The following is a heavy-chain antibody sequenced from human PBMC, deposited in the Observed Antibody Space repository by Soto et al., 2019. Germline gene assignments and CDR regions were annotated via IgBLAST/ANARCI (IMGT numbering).Heavy chain of an antibody. V-gene: IGHV1-24*01. CDR2: FDPEDGET. CDR1: GYTLTELS. J-gene: IGHJ6*02. CDR3: APPEQGRMEAYYYYGMDV. D-gene: IGHD1-1*01. Sequence: ASVKVSCKVSGYTLTELSMHWVRQAPGKGLEWMGGFDPEDGETIYAQKFQGRVTMTEDTSTDTAYMELSSLRSEDTAVYYCAPPEQGRMEAYYYYGMDVWGQGTTVTVSS.